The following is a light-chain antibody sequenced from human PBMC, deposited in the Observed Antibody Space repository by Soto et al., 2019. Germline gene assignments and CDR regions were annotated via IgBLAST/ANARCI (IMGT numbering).Light chain of an antibody. V-gene: IGKV1-5*01. J-gene: IGKJ1*01. CDR2: DAS. CDR3: QQYNSASPET. Sequence: DIQMTQSPSSVSASVGDIITITCRSSQGISSWLAWYQQKPGKAPKLLIYDASSLESGVPSRFSGSGSGTEFTLTISSLQPDDFAPYYCQQYNSASPETFGPGTKVDIK. CDR1: QGISSW.